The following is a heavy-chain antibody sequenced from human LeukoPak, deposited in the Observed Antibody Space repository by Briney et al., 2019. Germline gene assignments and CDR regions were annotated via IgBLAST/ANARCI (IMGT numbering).Heavy chain of an antibody. CDR1: GFSLRTSGVA. Sequence: SGPTLVKPTQTLTLTCTFSGFSLRTSGVAVGWVRQPPGKALEWLALIYWDDDKRYSPSLKSRLTITKDTSKNQVVLTMTNMDPVDTATYYCAPLKGDIVVDSHWGQGTLVTVSS. V-gene: IGHV2-5*02. CDR3: APLKGDIVVDSH. CDR2: IYWDDDK. D-gene: IGHD3-22*01. J-gene: IGHJ4*02.